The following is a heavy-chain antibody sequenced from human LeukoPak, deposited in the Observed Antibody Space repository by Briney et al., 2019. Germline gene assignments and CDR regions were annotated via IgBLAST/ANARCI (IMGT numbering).Heavy chain of an antibody. CDR2: IKNDGSTT. D-gene: IGHD3-10*01. CDR1: GFTFGSYW. Sequence: PGGSLRPSCAASGFTFGSYWMHWVRQAPGKGLVWVSLIKNDGSTTRYADSVKGRFTISRDNAKNTLYLQMNSLRAEDTAVYYCARDYSGSLDYWGQGTLVTVSS. J-gene: IGHJ4*02. CDR3: ARDYSGSLDY. V-gene: IGHV3-74*01.